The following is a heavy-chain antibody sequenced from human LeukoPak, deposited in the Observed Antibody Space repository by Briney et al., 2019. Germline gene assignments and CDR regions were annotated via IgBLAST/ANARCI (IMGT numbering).Heavy chain of an antibody. D-gene: IGHD6-6*01. V-gene: IGHV4-30-4*08. Sequence: SETLSLTCTVSGGSISSGDYYWSWIRQPPGKGLEWIGYIYYSGSTYYNPSLKSRVTISVETSKNQFSLKLSSVTAADTAVYYCAREGDSSSTSAFDIWGQGTMVTVSS. CDR1: GGSISSGDYY. CDR3: AREGDSSSTSAFDI. J-gene: IGHJ3*02. CDR2: IYYSGST.